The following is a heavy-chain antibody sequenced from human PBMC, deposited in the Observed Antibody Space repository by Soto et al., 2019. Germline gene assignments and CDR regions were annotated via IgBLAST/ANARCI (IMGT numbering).Heavy chain of an antibody. CDR1: GYTFTSYY. Sequence: ASVKVSCKASGYTFTSYYMHWVRQAPGQGLEWMGIINPSGGSTSYAQKFQGRVTLTRDTSTSTVYMELSSLRSEDTAVYYCASEGYYDYIWGSYRQRTDFDYWGQGTLVTVSS. J-gene: IGHJ4*02. CDR2: INPSGGST. V-gene: IGHV1-46*03. D-gene: IGHD3-16*02. CDR3: ASEGYYDYIWGSYRQRTDFDY.